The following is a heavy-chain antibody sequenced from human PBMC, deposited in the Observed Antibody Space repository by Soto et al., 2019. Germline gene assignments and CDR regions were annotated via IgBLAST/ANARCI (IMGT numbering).Heavy chain of an antibody. Sequence: GGSLRLSCAASGFTFSSYAMSWVRQAPGKGLEWVSAISGSGGSTYYADSVKGRFTISRDNSKNTLYLQMNSLRAEDTAVYYCAKSLGARGGSYYYMDVWGKGTTVTVSS. CDR1: GFTFSSYA. V-gene: IGHV3-23*01. CDR3: AKSLGARGGSYYYMDV. D-gene: IGHD1-26*01. J-gene: IGHJ6*03. CDR2: ISGSGGST.